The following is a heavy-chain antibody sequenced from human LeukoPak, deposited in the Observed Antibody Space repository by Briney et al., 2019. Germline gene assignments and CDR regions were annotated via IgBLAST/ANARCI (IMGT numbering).Heavy chain of an antibody. D-gene: IGHD2-2*01. CDR2: IYLDDSDT. CDR3: ARVREGYCSSTSCYLYAFDI. J-gene: IGHJ3*02. CDR1: GYSFSSYW. Sequence: GESLKISCKGSGYSFSSYWIGGVRQMPGKGLEWMGIIYLDDSDTRYNPSFQGQVTISADKSISTAYLQWSSLKASDTAMYYCARVREGYCSSTSCYLYAFDIWGQGTMVTVSS. V-gene: IGHV5-51*01.